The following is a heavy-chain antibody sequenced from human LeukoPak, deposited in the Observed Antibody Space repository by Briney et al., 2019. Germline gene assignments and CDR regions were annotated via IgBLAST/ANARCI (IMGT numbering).Heavy chain of an antibody. Sequence: PGGSLRLSCAASGFMFDDYGMSWVRQAPGKGLEWVSIISYDGSNKYYADSVKGRFTISRDNSKNTLYLQMNSLRPEDTAVYYCAKPPPNCSSTSCYQQYWGQGTLVTVSS. D-gene: IGHD2-2*01. CDR1: GFMFDDYG. J-gene: IGHJ4*02. V-gene: IGHV3-30*18. CDR3: AKPPPNCSSTSCYQQY. CDR2: ISYDGSNK.